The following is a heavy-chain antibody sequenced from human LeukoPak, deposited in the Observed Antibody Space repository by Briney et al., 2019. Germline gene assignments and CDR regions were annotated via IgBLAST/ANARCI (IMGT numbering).Heavy chain of an antibody. Sequence: SETLSLTCAVSGSSISSNNWWGWVRQPPGKGLEWIGEIYHSGSPNYNPSLRSRVTISVDKSRNHFSLNLSSVTAADTAVYYCARDHYYDSSGYDYWGQGTLVTVSS. CDR2: IYHSGSP. D-gene: IGHD3-22*01. CDR3: ARDHYYDSSGYDY. J-gene: IGHJ4*02. V-gene: IGHV4-4*02. CDR1: GSSISSNNW.